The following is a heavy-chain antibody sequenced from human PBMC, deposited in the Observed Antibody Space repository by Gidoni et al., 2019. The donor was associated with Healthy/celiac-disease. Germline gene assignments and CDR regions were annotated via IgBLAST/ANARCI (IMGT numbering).Heavy chain of an antibody. Sequence: RQRKESAPGLGKHPETRSLPCTVPVGSTGSSSYYWGWIRQPPGKGLGWIGSIYYSGSTYYTPSLKSRVTISVDTSKNQFSLKLSSVTAADTAVYYCARHAGGSYPEYFQHWGQGTLVTVSS. CDR2: IYYSGST. V-gene: IGHV4-39*01. CDR1: VGSTGSSSYY. J-gene: IGHJ1*01. CDR3: ARHAGGSYPEYFQH. D-gene: IGHD1-26*01.